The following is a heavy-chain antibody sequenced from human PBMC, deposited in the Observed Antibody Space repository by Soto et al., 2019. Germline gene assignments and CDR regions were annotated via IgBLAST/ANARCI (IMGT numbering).Heavy chain of an antibody. CDR1: GFTFSSYG. CDR2: IWYDGSNK. V-gene: IGHV3-33*01. J-gene: IGHJ4*02. Sequence: QVQLVESGGGVVQPGRPLRLSCAASGFTFSSYGMHWVRQAPGKGLEWVAVIWYDGSNKYYADSVKGRFTISRDNSKNTLYLQMNSLRAEDTAVYYCARDRVGSGSYYVIDYWGQGTLVTVSS. D-gene: IGHD1-26*01. CDR3: ARDRVGSGSYYVIDY.